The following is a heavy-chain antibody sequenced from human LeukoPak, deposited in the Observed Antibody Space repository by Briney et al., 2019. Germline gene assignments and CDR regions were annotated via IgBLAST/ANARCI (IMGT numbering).Heavy chain of an antibody. CDR3: ARLKCISTTCPSRYVMDV. CDR1: GGSISSYY. V-gene: IGHV4-59*01. Sequence: SETLSLTCSVSGGSISSYYWSWIRQPPGKGLEYIGYIYYSGSTNYNPSLKSRVTISVDTSKDQFSLNLTSVTAGDTAVYYCARLKCISTTCPSRYVMDVWGQGTTVTVSS. J-gene: IGHJ6*02. CDR2: IYYSGST. D-gene: IGHD2-2*01.